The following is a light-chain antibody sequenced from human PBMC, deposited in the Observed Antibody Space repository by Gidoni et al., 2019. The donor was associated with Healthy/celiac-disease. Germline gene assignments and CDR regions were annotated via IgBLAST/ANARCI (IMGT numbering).Light chain of an antibody. J-gene: IGLJ2*01. Sequence: SYELTQPPSVSASPGQTASITCSGDRLGDKYACWYQQKPGQAPVLVIYQDSKRPSGIPERFAGSNSANTATLTISGTQAMYVADYYCQAWDSSTVVVGGGTKLTVL. V-gene: IGLV3-1*01. CDR3: QAWDSSTVV. CDR1: RLGDKY. CDR2: QDS.